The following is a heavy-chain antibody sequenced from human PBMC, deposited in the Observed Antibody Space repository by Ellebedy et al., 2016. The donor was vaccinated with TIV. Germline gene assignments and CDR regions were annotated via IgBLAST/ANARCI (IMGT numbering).Heavy chain of an antibody. D-gene: IGHD2-15*01. CDR2: IYYSGST. V-gene: IGHV4-61*05. J-gene: IGHJ4*02. CDR1: GGSISSSSYY. CDR3: ARVIVVVVAATPEVYFDY. Sequence: MPSETLSLTCTVSGGSISSSSYYWGWIRQPPGKGLEWIGYIYYSGSTNYNPSLKSRVTISVDTSKNQFSLKLSSVTAADTAVYYCARVIVVVVAATPEVYFDYWGQGTLVTVSS.